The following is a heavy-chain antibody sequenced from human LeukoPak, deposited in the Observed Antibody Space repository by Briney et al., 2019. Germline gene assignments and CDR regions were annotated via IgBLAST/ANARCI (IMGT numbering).Heavy chain of an antibody. J-gene: IGHJ6*02. Sequence: PGGSLRLSCAASGFTFSSYEMTWVRQAPRKGLEWVSNISSSDTTIHYADSVKGRFTISRDNARNSLYLQMNSLRAEDTAVYYCARSRRDNYYYYYGMDVWGQGTTVTVSS. CDR2: ISSSDTTI. CDR3: ARSRRDNYYYYYGMDV. CDR1: GFTFSSYE. D-gene: IGHD5-24*01. V-gene: IGHV3-48*03.